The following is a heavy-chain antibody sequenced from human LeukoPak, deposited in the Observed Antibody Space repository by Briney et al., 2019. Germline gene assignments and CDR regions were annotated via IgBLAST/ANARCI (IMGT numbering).Heavy chain of an antibody. CDR1: GGSISSGDYY. Sequence: SQTLSLTCTVSGGSISSGDYYWSWIRQHPGTGLEWIGFIYSSGSTSYNPSLKSRLTISVDTSKDQFSLKLSSVTAADTAVYYCARGGTSYYDGYDYWGQGTLVTVSS. V-gene: IGHV4-31*03. CDR3: ARGGTSYYDGYDY. J-gene: IGHJ4*02. D-gene: IGHD3-22*01. CDR2: IYSSGST.